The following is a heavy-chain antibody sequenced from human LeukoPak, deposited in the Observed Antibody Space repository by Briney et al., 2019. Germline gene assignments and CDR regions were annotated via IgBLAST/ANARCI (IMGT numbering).Heavy chain of an antibody. CDR3: ARVVLRSYYYYFDY. Sequence: GASVKVSCKASGGTFSSYAISWVRQAPGQGLEWMGRIIPILGIANYAQKFQGRVTTTADKSTSTAYMELSSLRSEDTAVYYCARVVLRSYYYYFDYWGQGTLVTVSS. V-gene: IGHV1-69*04. CDR1: GGTFSSYA. J-gene: IGHJ4*02. D-gene: IGHD1-26*01. CDR2: IIPILGIA.